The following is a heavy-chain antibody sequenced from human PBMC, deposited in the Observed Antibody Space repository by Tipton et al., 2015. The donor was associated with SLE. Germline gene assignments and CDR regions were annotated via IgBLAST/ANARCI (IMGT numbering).Heavy chain of an antibody. J-gene: IGHJ3*02. V-gene: IGHV3-30*04. Sequence: QLVQSGAEVKKPGASVKVSCKASGFTFSSYAMHWVRQAPGKGLEWVAVISYDGSNKYYADPVKGRFTISRDNSKNTLYLQMNTLRAEDTAVYYCARARPGRGVKEAFDIWGQGTMVTVSS. CDR2: ISYDGSNK. CDR1: GFTFSSYA. CDR3: ARARPGRGVKEAFDI.